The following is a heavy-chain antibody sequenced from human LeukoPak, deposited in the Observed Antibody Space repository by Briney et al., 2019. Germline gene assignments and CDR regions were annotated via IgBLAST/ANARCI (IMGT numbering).Heavy chain of an antibody. CDR1: GFTFSDYY. CDR2: ISSSGSTI. J-gene: IGHJ5*02. D-gene: IGHD6-13*01. V-gene: IGHV3-11*01. CDR3: AKDSAAAYYKGFNWFDP. Sequence: GGSLRLSCAASGFTFSDYYMSWIRQAPGKGLEWVSYISSSGSTIYYADSVKGRFTISRDNAKNSLYLQMNSLRAEDTALYYCAKDSAAAYYKGFNWFDPWGQGTLVTVSS.